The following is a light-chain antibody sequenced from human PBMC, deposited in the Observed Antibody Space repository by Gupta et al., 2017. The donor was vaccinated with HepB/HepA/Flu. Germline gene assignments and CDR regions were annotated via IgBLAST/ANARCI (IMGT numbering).Light chain of an antibody. CDR3: SSYTSSRTRV. J-gene: IGLJ3*02. CDR2: DVS. V-gene: IGLV2-14*01. Sequence: QSALTQPASVSGSPGQSITISCTGTSSDVGVYNYVSWYQQQPGKAPKLMSYDVSNRPSGVSNRFAGAKSGNTAYLTTSGLQAEDEAYYYCSSYTSSRTRVFGGGTKLTVL. CDR1: SSDVGVYNY.